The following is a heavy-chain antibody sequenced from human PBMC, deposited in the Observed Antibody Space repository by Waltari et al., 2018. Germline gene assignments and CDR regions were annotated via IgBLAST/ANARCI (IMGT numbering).Heavy chain of an antibody. J-gene: IGHJ6*02. CDR2: IIPIFGTA. CDR3: AREVNSNYLGAENYYYYGMDV. V-gene: IGHV1-69*01. D-gene: IGHD4-4*01. CDR1: GGTFSSYA. Sequence: QVQLVQSGAAVKKPGSSVKVYCKASGGTFSSYAISWVRQATGQGLEWMGGIIPIFGTANYAQKFQGRVTITADESTSTAYMELSSLRSEDTAVYYCAREVNSNYLGAENYYYYGMDVWGQGTTVTVSS.